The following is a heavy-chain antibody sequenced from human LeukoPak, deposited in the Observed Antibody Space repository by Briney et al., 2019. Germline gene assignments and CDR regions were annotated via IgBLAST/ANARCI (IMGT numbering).Heavy chain of an antibody. D-gene: IGHD6-13*01. CDR1: GFTFSSYE. V-gene: IGHV3-48*03. CDR2: ISSSGSTI. CDR3: ARDGGGSSSWYASFDY. Sequence: GSLRLSCAASGFTFSSYEMNWVRQAPGKGLEWVSYISSSGSTIYYADSVKGRFTISRDNAKNSLYLQMNSLRAEDTAVYYCARDGGGSSSWYASFDYWGQGTLVTVSS. J-gene: IGHJ4*02.